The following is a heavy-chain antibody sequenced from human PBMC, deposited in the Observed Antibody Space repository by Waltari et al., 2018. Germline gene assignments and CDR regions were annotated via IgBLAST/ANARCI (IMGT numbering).Heavy chain of an antibody. D-gene: IGHD3-22*01. V-gene: IGHV3-30-3*01. CDR1: GFTFSSYA. Sequence: QVQLVESGGGVVQPGRSLRLSCAASGFTFSSYAMHWVRQAPGKGLEWVAVISYDGSNKYYADSVKGRFTISRDNSKNTLYLQMNSLRAEDTAVYYCARSRSRITMTAGIAADWGQGTLVTVSS. J-gene: IGHJ4*02. CDR2: ISYDGSNK. CDR3: ARSRSRITMTAGIAAD.